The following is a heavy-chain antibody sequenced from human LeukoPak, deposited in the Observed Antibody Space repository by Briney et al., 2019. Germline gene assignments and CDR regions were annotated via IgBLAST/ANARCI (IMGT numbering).Heavy chain of an antibody. CDR2: IKQDGSEK. CDR3: ARGVARVGAFPDY. V-gene: IGHV3-7*01. D-gene: IGHD1-26*01. CDR1: GFTFSSYW. Sequence: GGSLRLSCAASGFTFSSYWMSWVRQAPGKGLEWVANIKQDGSEKYYVDSVKGRFTISRDNAKNSLYLQMNSLRAEDTAVYYCARGVARVGAFPDYWGQGTLVTVSS. J-gene: IGHJ4*02.